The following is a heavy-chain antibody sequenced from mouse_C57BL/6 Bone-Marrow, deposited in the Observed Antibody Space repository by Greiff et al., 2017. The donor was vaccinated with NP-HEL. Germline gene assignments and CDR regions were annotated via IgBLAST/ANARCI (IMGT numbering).Heavy chain of an antibody. J-gene: IGHJ2*01. Sequence: EVQRVESGAELVRPGASVKLSCTASGFNIKDDYMHWVKQRPEQGLEWIGWIDPENGDTEYASKFQGKATITADTSSNTAYLQLSSLTSEDTAVYYCTTTYYYGSSYEGDYWGQGTTLTVSS. CDR3: TTTYYYGSSYEGDY. CDR1: GFNIKDDY. CDR2: IDPENGDT. D-gene: IGHD1-1*01. V-gene: IGHV14-4*01.